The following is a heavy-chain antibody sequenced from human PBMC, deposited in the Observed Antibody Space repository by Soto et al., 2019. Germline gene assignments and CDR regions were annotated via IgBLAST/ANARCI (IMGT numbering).Heavy chain of an antibody. CDR2: INHSGST. CDR3: ARGAYYGSGSLSTRTYYYYGMDV. CDR1: GGSFSGYY. J-gene: IGHJ6*02. D-gene: IGHD3-10*01. Sequence: KSSETLSLTXAVYGGSFSGYYWSWIRQPPGKGLEWIGEINHSGSTNYNPSLKSRVTISVDTSKNQFSLKLSSVTAADTAVYYCARGAYYGSGSLSTRTYYYYGMDVWGQGTTVTVSS. V-gene: IGHV4-34*01.